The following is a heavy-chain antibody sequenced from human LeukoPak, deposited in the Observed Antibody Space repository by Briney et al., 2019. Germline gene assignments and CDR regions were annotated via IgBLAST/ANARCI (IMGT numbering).Heavy chain of an antibody. CDR2: ISGSSNNI. CDR1: GFTFTTYS. Sequence: GGSLTLSCAASGFTFTTYSMSWVRQAPGKGLEWVSYISGSSNNIYYADSVKGRFTISRDNAKNSLYLQMNSLRAEDTAVYYCARGDGYDSSPSYWGQGTLVTVSS. V-gene: IGHV3-48*01. CDR3: ARGDGYDSSPSY. D-gene: IGHD3-22*01. J-gene: IGHJ4*02.